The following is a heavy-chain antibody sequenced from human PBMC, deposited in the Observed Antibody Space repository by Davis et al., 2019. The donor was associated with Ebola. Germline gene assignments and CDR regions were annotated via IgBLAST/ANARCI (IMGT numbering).Heavy chain of an antibody. CDR3: ARDRDYYDSSGYSD. CDR1: GGSISSYY. D-gene: IGHD3-22*01. V-gene: IGHV4-4*07. CDR2: IYTSGST. Sequence: PSETLSLTCTVSGGSISSYYWSWIRQPAGKGLEWIGRIYTSGSTNYNPSLKSRVTISVDTSKNQFSLKLSSVTAADTAVYYCARDRDYYDSSGYSDWGQGTLVTVSS. J-gene: IGHJ4*02.